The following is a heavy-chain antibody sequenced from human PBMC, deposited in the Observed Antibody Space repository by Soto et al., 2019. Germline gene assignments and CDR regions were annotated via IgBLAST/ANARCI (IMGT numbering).Heavy chain of an antibody. J-gene: IGHJ4*02. CDR1: GGTFSSYA. CDR2: IIPIFGTA. Sequence: QVQLVQSGAEVKKPGSSVKVSCKASGGTFSSYAISWVRQAPGQGLEWMGGIIPIFGTANYAQKFQGRVTITADEYTTTAYMELSSLRSEDTAVYYCARDLSDTAMATNSDYWGPGALGTVST. V-gene: IGHV1-69*01. D-gene: IGHD5-18*01. CDR3: ARDLSDTAMATNSDY.